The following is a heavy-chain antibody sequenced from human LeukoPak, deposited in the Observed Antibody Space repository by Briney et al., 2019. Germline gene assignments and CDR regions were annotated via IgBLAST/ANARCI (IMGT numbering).Heavy chain of an antibody. Sequence: PGGSLRLSGAASGFTFSSYAMHWVGQAPGKGLDWVAVISYDGSNKYYADSGKGRFTISRDNSKNMLYLQMNSLRTEDTALYYCAREAGLSTRRRLDYWGQGTLVTVSS. CDR2: ISYDGSNK. J-gene: IGHJ4*02. CDR3: AREAGLSTRRRLDY. CDR1: GFTFSSYA. V-gene: IGHV3-30-3*01. D-gene: IGHD4/OR15-4a*01.